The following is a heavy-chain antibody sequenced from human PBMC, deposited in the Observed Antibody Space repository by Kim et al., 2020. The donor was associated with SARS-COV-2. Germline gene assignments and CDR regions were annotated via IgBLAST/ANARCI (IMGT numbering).Heavy chain of an antibody. Sequence: TGYAQKFQGRVTITRNTSISTAYMGLSSLRSEDTAVYYCMYSYYYYGMDVWGQGTTVTVSS. CDR3: MYSYYYYGMDV. CDR2: T. V-gene: IGHV1-8*01. J-gene: IGHJ6*02.